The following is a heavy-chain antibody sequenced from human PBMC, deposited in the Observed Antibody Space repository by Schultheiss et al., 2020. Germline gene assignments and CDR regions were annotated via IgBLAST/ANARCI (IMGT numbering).Heavy chain of an antibody. Sequence: GGSLRLSCAASGFTFSSYSMNWARQAPGKGLEWVSSISSSSSYIYYADSVKGRFTISRDNAKNSLYLQMNSLRAEDTAVYYCARDEEHYDILTGYYNDAFDIWGQGTMVTVSS. V-gene: IGHV3-21*01. CDR1: GFTFSSYS. CDR3: ARDEEHYDILTGYYNDAFDI. CDR2: ISSSSSYI. D-gene: IGHD3-9*01. J-gene: IGHJ3*02.